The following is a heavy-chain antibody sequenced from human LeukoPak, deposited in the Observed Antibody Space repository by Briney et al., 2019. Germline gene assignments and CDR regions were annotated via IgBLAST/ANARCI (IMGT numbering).Heavy chain of an antibody. V-gene: IGHV4-34*01. CDR2: INHSGST. D-gene: IGHD3-10*01. CDR3: ARGPVRVAVY. CDR1: GGSFSGYY. J-gene: IGHJ4*02. Sequence: PSETLSLNCAVYGGSFSGYYWSWIRQPPGKGLEWIGEINHSGSTNYNPSLKSRVTISVDTSKNQFSLKLSSVTAADTAVYYCARGPVRVAVYWGQGTLVTVSS.